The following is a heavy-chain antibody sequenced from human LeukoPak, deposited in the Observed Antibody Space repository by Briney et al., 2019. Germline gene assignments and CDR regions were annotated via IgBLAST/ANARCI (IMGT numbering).Heavy chain of an antibody. CDR3: ARGRITMIRGIIISGYFDY. J-gene: IGHJ4*02. CDR2: IYATKNT. D-gene: IGHD3-10*01. CDR1: GGSISSYY. V-gene: IGHV4-4*08. Sequence: PSETLSLTCTVSGGSISSYYWSWIRQPPGKGLEWIGHIYATKNTNYSPSLKSRVNMSADTSKNQFSLKLTSVTAADTAVYYCARGRITMIRGIIISGYFDYWGQGAPVTVSS.